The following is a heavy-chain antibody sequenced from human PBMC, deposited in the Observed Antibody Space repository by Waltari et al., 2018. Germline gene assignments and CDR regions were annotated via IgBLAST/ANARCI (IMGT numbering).Heavy chain of an antibody. CDR3: ARHGSSGYYYYGMDV. CDR2: IYPGDSDT. CDR1: GYSFTSYW. J-gene: IGHJ6*02. Sequence: EVQLVQSGAEVKKPGASLKISCKGSGYSFTSYWIGWVRQIPGKGLEWMGIIYPGDSDTRYSPSFQGQVTISADKSISTAYLQWSSLKASDTAMYYCARHGSSGYYYYGMDVWGQGTTVTVSS. V-gene: IGHV5-51*01. D-gene: IGHD6-19*01.